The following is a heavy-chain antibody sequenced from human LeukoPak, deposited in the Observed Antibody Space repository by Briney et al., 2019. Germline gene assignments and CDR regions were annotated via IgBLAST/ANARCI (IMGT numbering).Heavy chain of an antibody. CDR3: ARERGYSYGSVDYYYGMDV. CDR1: GVTFSSYA. D-gene: IGHD5-18*01. CDR2: ISSSSSAI. Sequence: PGGSLRLSCAASGVTFSSYAMNWVRQAPGKGLEWVSYISSSSSAIYYADSVKGRFTISRDNAKNSLYLQMNSLRDEDTAVYYCARERGYSYGSVDYYYGMDVWGQGTTVTVSS. V-gene: IGHV3-48*02. J-gene: IGHJ6*02.